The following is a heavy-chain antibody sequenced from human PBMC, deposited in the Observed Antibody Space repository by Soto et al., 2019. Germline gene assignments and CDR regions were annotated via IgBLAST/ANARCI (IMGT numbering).Heavy chain of an antibody. CDR2: INPNSGGT. D-gene: IGHD5-18*01. Sequence: ASVKVSCKASGYTFTGYYMHWVRQAPGQGLEWMGWINPNSGGTNYAQKFQGRVTMTRDTSISTAYMELSRLRSDETAVYYCAREGNTDMVWLDNWGQRTLVTVSS. V-gene: IGHV1-2*02. CDR3: AREGNTDMVWLDN. J-gene: IGHJ5*02. CDR1: GYTFTGYY.